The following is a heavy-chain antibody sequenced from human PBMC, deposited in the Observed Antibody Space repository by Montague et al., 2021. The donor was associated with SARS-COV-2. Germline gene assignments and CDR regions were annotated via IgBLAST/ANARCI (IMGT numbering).Heavy chain of an antibody. V-gene: IGHV4-4*07. CDR3: ASEQVVVVPAAPYYYYGMDV. CDR2: IYTSGST. J-gene: IGHJ6*02. D-gene: IGHD2-2*01. CDR1: GGSISSYY. Sequence: SETLSLTCEVSGGSISSYYWSWIRQPAGKGLEWIGRIYTSGSTNYNPSLKSRVTISVDTSKNQFSLKLSSVTAADTAVYYCASEQVVVVPAAPYYYYGMDVWGQGTTVTVSS.